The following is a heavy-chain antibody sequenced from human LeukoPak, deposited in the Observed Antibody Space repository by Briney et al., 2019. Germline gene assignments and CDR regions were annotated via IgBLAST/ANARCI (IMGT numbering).Heavy chain of an antibody. CDR1: GFTFTMFG. CDR2: ISSSSSII. Sequence: PGGSLRLSYAASGFTFTMFGMNWVRQAPGKGLEWVSYISSSSSIIYYAESVKGRFTISRDNAKNSLYLQMNSLRAEDTAVYYCARDYYDSSGLPEYWGQGTLDTVSS. D-gene: IGHD3-22*01. V-gene: IGHV3-48*04. J-gene: IGHJ4*02. CDR3: ARDYYDSSGLPEY.